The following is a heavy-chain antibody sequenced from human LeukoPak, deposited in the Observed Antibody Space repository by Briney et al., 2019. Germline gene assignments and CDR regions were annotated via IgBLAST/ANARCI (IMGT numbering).Heavy chain of an antibody. J-gene: IGHJ4*02. V-gene: IGHV4-39*07. CDR1: GGSFSSSSYY. D-gene: IGHD3-22*01. CDR3: ARSILRYYYNASGYYPYYFDY. Sequence: SETLSLTCTLSGGSFSSSSYYWGWIRQPPGKGLQWIGSISYRGNNYHHPSVKSRVIMSVDTSNNQFSLALRSVTAADTAVYYCARSILRYYYNASGYYPYYFDYWGQGMLVTVSS. CDR2: ISYRGNN.